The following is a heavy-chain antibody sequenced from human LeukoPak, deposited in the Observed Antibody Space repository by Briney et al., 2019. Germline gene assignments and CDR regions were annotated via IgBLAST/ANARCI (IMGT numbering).Heavy chain of an antibody. D-gene: IGHD1-1*01. CDR1: GFTFSSYS. Sequence: PGGSLRLSCAASGFTFSSYSMSWVGQAPGKGLEWVSSISGSGGRIDYADSVKGRFTSSRDNSKNTLSLQMNSLTAEDTAVYYCAKNPRLEGWIYFDSWGQGILVTVSS. J-gene: IGHJ4*02. V-gene: IGHV3-23*01. CDR2: ISGSGGRI. CDR3: AKNPRLEGWIYFDS.